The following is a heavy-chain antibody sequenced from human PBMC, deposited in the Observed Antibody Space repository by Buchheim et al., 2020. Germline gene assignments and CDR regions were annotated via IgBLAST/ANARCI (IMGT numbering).Heavy chain of an antibody. J-gene: IGHJ6*02. CDR1: GRSFSGYY. V-gene: IGHV4-34*01. Sequence: QVQLQQWGAGLLKPSETLSLTCAVYGRSFSGYYWSWIRQPPGKGLEWIGEINHSGSTNYNPSLKSRVTISVDTSKNQFSLKLSSVTAADTAVYYCARGRVPYYYYGMDVWGQGTT. CDR3: ARGRVPYYYYGMDV. CDR2: INHSGST.